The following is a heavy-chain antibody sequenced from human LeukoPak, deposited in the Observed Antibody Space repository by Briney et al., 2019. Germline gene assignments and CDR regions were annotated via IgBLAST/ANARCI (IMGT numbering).Heavy chain of an antibody. CDR2: LSSDGSET. CDR3: AKSIAVAGRGWHGLDV. CDR1: GFTFSNYG. V-gene: IGHV3-30*18. J-gene: IGHJ6*02. Sequence: GRSLRLSCTASGFTFSNYGMHWVRQAPGKGLEWVALLSSDGSETYYADSVRGRFIISRDNSKNTLYLQTNSLRGDDTAVYYCAKSIAVAGRGWHGLDVWGQGTTVTVSS. D-gene: IGHD6-19*01.